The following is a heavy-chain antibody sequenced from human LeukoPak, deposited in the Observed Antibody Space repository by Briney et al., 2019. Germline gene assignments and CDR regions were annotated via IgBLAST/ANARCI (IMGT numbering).Heavy chain of an antibody. Sequence: GRSLRLSCAASGFTFSSYAMHWVRQAPGKGLEWVAVISYDGSNKYYADSVKGRFTISRDNSKNTLYLQMNSLRAEDTAVYYCARDDYGSGNFDYWGQGTLVTVSS. J-gene: IGHJ4*02. CDR1: GFTFSSYA. V-gene: IGHV3-30-3*01. CDR2: ISYDGSNK. CDR3: ARDDYGSGNFDY. D-gene: IGHD3-10*01.